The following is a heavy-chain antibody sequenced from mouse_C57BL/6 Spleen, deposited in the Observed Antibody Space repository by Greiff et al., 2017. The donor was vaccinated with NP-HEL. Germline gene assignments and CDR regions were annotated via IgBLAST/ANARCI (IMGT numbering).Heavy chain of an antibody. CDR2: IYPGSGST. CDR1: GYTFTSYW. CDR3: ARWVDVRGYYAMDY. V-gene: IGHV1-55*01. Sequence: QVQLQQPGAELVKPGASVKMSCKASGYTFTSYWITWVKQRPGQGLAWIGDIYPGSGSTNYNEKFKGKATLTVDTSSSTAYMQLSSLTSEDSAVYYCARWVDVRGYYAMDYWGKGTSVTVSS. D-gene: IGHD1-1*02. J-gene: IGHJ4*01.